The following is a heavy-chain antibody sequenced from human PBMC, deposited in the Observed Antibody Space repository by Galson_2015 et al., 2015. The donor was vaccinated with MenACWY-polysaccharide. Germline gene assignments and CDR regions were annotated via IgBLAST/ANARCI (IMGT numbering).Heavy chain of an antibody. D-gene: IGHD6-19*01. J-gene: IGHJ6*02. CDR2: IYPSDSDT. Sequence: QSGAEVKKPGESLKISCKGSGYSFSSYWIAWVRQMPGKGLEWMGIIYPSDSDTRYSPSFQGQVTISVDKSISTAYLQWSSLKASDTAIYYCASEAAWGQWVALSDYGMDVWGQGTTVTVSS. CDR3: ASEAAWGQWVALSDYGMDV. CDR1: GYSFSSYW. V-gene: IGHV5-51*01.